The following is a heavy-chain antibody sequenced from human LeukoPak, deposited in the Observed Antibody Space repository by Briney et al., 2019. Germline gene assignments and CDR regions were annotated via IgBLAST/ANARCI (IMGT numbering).Heavy chain of an antibody. CDR3: ARGPVGVVVVAATRGAFDI. Sequence: PSGTLSLTCAVSGGSISSSNWWSWVRQPPGKGLEWIGEIYHSGSTNYNPSLKSRVTISVDKSKNQFSLKLSSVTAADTAVYYCARGPVGVVVVAATRGAFDIWGQGTMVTVSS. D-gene: IGHD2-15*01. CDR2: IYHSGST. CDR1: GGSISSSNW. V-gene: IGHV4-4*02. J-gene: IGHJ3*02.